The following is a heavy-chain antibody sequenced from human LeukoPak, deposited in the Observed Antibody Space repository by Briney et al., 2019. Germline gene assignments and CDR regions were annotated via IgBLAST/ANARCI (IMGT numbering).Heavy chain of an antibody. CDR1: GYTFTGYY. V-gene: IGHV1-2*06. Sequence: GASVKVSCKASGYTFTGYYMHWVRQAPGQGLEWVGRINPNSGGTNYAQKFQGRVTMTRDTSISTAYMELSRLRSDDTAVYYCARVLRYYYDSSGSPDFDYWGQGTLVTVSS. CDR2: INPNSGGT. CDR3: ARVLRYYYDSSGSPDFDY. J-gene: IGHJ4*02. D-gene: IGHD3-22*01.